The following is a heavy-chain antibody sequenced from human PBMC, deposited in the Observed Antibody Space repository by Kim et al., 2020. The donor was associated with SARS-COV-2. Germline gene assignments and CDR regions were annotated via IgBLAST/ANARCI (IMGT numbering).Heavy chain of an antibody. CDR2: IYYSGST. CDR3: ARGVVVVAARYWYFDL. CDR1: GGSISSYY. V-gene: IGHV4-59*08. Sequence: SETLSLTCTVSGGSISSYYWSWIRQPPGKGLEWIGYIYYSGSTNYNPSLKSRVTISVDTSKNQFSLKLSSVTAADTAVYYCARGVVVVAARYWYFDLWGRGTLVTVSS. D-gene: IGHD2-15*01. J-gene: IGHJ2*01.